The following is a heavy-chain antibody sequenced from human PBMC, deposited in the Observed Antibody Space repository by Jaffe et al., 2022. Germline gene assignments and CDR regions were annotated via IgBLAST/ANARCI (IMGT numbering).Heavy chain of an antibody. J-gene: IGHJ4*02. V-gene: IGHV3-48*03. CDR3: ASSPYSSSWDYFDY. CDR1: GFTFSSYE. Sequence: EVQLVESGGGLVQPGGSLRLSCAASGFTFSSYEMTWVRQAPGKGLEWVSYISSSGSTIYYADSVKGRFTISRDNAKNSLYLQMNSLRAEDTAVYYCASSPYSSSWDYFDYWGQGTLVTVSS. D-gene: IGHD6-13*01. CDR2: ISSSGSTI.